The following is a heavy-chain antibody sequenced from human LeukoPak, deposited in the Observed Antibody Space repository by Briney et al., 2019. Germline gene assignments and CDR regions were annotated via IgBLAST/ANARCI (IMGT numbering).Heavy chain of an antibody. CDR3: ARERLYYYGSGARAVDY. CDR2: INPNSGGT. Sequence: ASVKVSCKASGYTFTGYYMHWVRQAPGQGLEWMGWINPNSGGTNYAQKFRGRVTMTRDTSISTAYMELSRLRSDDTAVYYCARERLYYYGSGARAVDYWGQGTLVTVSS. CDR1: GYTFTGYY. V-gene: IGHV1-2*02. J-gene: IGHJ4*02. D-gene: IGHD3-10*01.